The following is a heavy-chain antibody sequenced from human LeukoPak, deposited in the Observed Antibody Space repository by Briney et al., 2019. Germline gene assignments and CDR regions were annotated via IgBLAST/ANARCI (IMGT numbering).Heavy chain of an antibody. D-gene: IGHD3-10*01. CDR2: TYYRSKWYY. Sequence: SQTLSLTCAISGDSVSSNTVTWNWIRQSPSRGLEWLGRTYYRSKWYYEYAVSVKSRITINPDTSKNQFSLQLSSVTPEDTAVYYCAKSTPSSLWFGELLYHPNYWGQGTLVTVSS. CDR3: AKSTPSSLWFGELLYHPNY. V-gene: IGHV6-1*01. CDR1: GDSVSSNTVT. J-gene: IGHJ4*02.